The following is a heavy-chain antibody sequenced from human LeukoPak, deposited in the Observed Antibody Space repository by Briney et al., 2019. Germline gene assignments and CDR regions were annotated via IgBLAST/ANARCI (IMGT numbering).Heavy chain of an antibody. D-gene: IGHD3-22*01. CDR3: AREDSSGYGAFDI. J-gene: IGHJ3*02. Sequence: SQTLSLTCAVSGGSISSGGYSWSWIRQPPGKGLEWIGYIYHSGSTYYNPSLKSRVTISVDTSKNQFSLKLSSVTAADTAVYYCAREDSSGYGAFDIWGQGTMVTVSS. V-gene: IGHV4-30-2*01. CDR2: IYHSGST. CDR1: GGSISSGGYS.